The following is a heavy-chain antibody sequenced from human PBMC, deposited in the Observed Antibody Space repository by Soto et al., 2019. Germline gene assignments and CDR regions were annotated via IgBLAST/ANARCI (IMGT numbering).Heavy chain of an antibody. CDR1: GASVNTGDHY. J-gene: IGHJ1*01. Sequence: VQLQASGPGLVKPSQTLSLTCTVSGASVNTGDHYWSYIRQPPGKGLEWLGYIFYSGDTYYNPSLKRRATLSLNTSRNQFSLTLTSVTDADTAVYYCVGTGTTDYFWGQGTLVTVSS. CDR2: IFYSGDT. CDR3: VGTGTTDYF. D-gene: IGHD1-7*01. V-gene: IGHV4-30-4*01.